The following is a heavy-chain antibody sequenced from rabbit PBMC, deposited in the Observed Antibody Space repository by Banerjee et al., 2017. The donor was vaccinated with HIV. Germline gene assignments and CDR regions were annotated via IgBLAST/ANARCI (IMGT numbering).Heavy chain of an antibody. CDR3: ARGVGYGAGMAVYFNL. D-gene: IGHD7-1*01. CDR2: IDGGSSGKT. Sequence: QEQLEESGGDLVKPGASLTLTCTASGFSFSSSYWICWVRQAPGKGLEWIACIDGGSSGKTYYASWAKGRFTISKTSSTTVTLQMTSLTAADTATYFCARGVGYGAGMAVYFNLWGQGTLVTVS. J-gene: IGHJ4*01. CDR1: GFSFSSSYW. V-gene: IGHV1S45*01.